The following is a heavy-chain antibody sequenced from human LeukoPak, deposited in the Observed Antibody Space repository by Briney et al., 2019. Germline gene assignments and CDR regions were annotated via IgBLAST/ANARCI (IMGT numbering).Heavy chain of an antibody. CDR1: GGTFSSYA. V-gene: IGHV1-69*13. Sequence: SVKVSCKASGGTFSSYAISWVRQAPGQGLEWMGGIIPIFGTANYAQKFQGRVTITADESTSTAYMELSSLRSEDTAVYYCARTDTAMVNAWLDPWGQGTLVTVSS. J-gene: IGHJ5*02. CDR3: ARTDTAMVNAWLDP. D-gene: IGHD5-18*01. CDR2: IIPIFGTA.